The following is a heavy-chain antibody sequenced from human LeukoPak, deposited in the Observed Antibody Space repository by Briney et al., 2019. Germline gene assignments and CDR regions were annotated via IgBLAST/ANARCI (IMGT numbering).Heavy chain of an antibody. CDR2: MNPNNGNT. V-gene: IGHV1-8*01. D-gene: IGHD3-16*02. CDR1: GYTFTSYD. J-gene: IGHJ4*02. Sequence: ASVKVSCKASGYTFTSYDINWVRQATGQGLEWMGWMNPNNGNTGYAQKFQGRVTMTRNTSISTAYMELSSLRSEDTAVYYCARGPGVDYVWGSYRYWGQGTLVTVSS. CDR3: ARGPGVDYVWGSYRY.